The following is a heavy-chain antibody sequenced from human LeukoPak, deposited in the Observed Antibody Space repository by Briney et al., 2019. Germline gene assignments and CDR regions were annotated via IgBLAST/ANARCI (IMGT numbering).Heavy chain of an antibody. CDR1: GFTFSSYA. Sequence: GGSLRLSCAASGFTFSSYAMHWVRQAPGRGLEWVAVISYDGSNKYYADSVKGRFTISRDNSKNTLYLQMNSLRAEDTAVYYCARRGTYYDFWSGYPSDYFYGLDVRGQGTTVTVSS. CDR2: ISYDGSNK. CDR3: ARRGTYYDFWSGYPSDYFYGLDV. D-gene: IGHD3-3*01. J-gene: IGHJ6*02. V-gene: IGHV3-30-3*01.